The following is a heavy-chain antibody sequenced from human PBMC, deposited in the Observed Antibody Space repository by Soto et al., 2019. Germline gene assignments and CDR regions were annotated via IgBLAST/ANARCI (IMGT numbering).Heavy chain of an antibody. CDR3: ARDHEVVPAASRYYYYGMDV. J-gene: IGHJ6*02. V-gene: IGHV1-3*01. CDR2: INAGNGNT. D-gene: IGHD2-2*01. CDR1: GYTFTSYA. Sequence: GASVKVSCKASGYTFTSYAMHWVRQAPGQRLEWMGWINAGNGNTNYSQKFQGRATITRDTSASTAYMELRSLRSDDTAVYYCARDHEVVPAASRYYYYGMDVWGQGTTVPVSS.